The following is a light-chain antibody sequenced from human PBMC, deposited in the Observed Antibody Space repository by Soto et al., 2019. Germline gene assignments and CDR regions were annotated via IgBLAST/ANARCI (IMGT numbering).Light chain of an antibody. CDR1: QTIGNY. CDR3: QQYGTSEII. Sequence: DIQMTQAPSSLPASVGDRVTITCRASQTIGNYLNLYQQRPGKAPNLLISAASTLQSGVPSRFSGSGSGTEFTLTISRLEPEDFAVYYCQQYGTSEIIFGHGTRLEIK. V-gene: IGKV1-39*01. CDR2: AAS. J-gene: IGKJ5*01.